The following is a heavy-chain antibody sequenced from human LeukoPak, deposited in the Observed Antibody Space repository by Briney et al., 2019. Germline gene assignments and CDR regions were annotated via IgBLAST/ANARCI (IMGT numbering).Heavy chain of an antibody. D-gene: IGHD6-19*01. Sequence: PGGSLRLSCAASGFTFSSYAMHWVRQAPGKGLEWVAVISYDGSNKYYADSVKGRFTISRDNSKNTLYLQMNSLRAEDTAVYYCARDRGGYSSGWSSGYYYGMDVWGQGTTVTVSS. V-gene: IGHV3-30*04. CDR3: ARDRGGYSSGWSSGYYYGMDV. CDR2: ISYDGSNK. J-gene: IGHJ6*02. CDR1: GFTFSSYA.